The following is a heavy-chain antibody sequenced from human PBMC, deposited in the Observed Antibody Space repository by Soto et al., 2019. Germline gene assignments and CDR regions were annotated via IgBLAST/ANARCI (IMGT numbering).Heavy chain of an antibody. D-gene: IGHD3-22*01. Sequence: SGPTLVNPTQTLTLTCTFSGLSVSTSGVGVGGIRRAPGKGREWLALIYWNDDKRYSPSLKSRLTITKDTSTNQVVLTMTNMDPVDTATYYCTHRLRANSDSSVPFDTRAKGTLVT. CDR2: IYWNDDK. V-gene: IGHV2-5*01. CDR1: GLSVSTSGVG. J-gene: IGHJ5*02. CDR3: THRLRANSDSSVPFDT.